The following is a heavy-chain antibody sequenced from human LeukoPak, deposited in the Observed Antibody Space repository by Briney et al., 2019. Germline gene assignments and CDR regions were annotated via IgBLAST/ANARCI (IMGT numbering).Heavy chain of an antibody. V-gene: IGHV1-18*01. D-gene: IGHD6-19*01. CDR3: ARVPDSSGWYEEFDY. CDR2: ISAYNGNT. J-gene: IGHJ4*02. CDR1: GYTFTSYG. Sequence: ASVKVSCTASGYTFTSYGISWVRQAPGQGLEWMGWISAYNGNTNYAQKLQGRVTMTTDTSTSTAYMELRSLRSDDTAVYYCARVPDSSGWYEEFDYWGQGTLVTVSS.